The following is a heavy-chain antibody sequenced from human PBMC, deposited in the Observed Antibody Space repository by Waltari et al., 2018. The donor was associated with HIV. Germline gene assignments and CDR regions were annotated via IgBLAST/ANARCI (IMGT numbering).Heavy chain of an antibody. D-gene: IGHD6-19*01. CDR2: INHSGST. Sequence: QVQLQQWGAGLLKPSETLSLTCAVYGGSFSGSYWCWIRQPPGKGLEWIGEINHSGSTNYNPSLKSRVTISVDTSKNQFSLKLSSVTAADTAVYYCAAYSSGWYYSGMDVWGQGTTVTVSS. J-gene: IGHJ6*02. CDR3: AAYSSGWYYSGMDV. V-gene: IGHV4-34*01. CDR1: GGSFSGSY.